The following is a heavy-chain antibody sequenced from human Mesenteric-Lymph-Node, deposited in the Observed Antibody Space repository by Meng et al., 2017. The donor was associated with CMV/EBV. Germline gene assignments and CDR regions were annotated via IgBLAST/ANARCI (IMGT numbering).Heavy chain of an antibody. CDR1: GFTFNTYA. Sequence: GGSLRLSCVASGFTFNTYAMHWVRQGPGKGLEWVAVISYDGSDKYHADSVKGRFTISRDNAKNSLYLQMNSLRAEDTAVYYCARDKEDVGGYGMDVWGQGTTVTVSS. CDR2: ISYDGSDK. CDR3: ARDKEDVGGYGMDV. J-gene: IGHJ6*02. D-gene: IGHD1-26*01. V-gene: IGHV3-30-3*01.